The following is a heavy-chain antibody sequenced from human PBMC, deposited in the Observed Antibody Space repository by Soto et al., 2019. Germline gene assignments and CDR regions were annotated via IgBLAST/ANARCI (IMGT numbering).Heavy chain of an antibody. CDR1: GYTFTSYG. D-gene: IGHD3-9*01. CDR2: ISAYNGNT. V-gene: IGHV1-18*01. CDR3: ARRASDYQDILTGYRTGYPDY. Sequence: GASVKVSCKASGYTFTSYGISWVRQAPGQGLEWMGWISAYNGNTNYAQKLQGRVTMTTDTSTSTAYMELRSLRSDDTAVYYCARRASDYQDILTGYRTGYPDYWGQGTLVTVSS. J-gene: IGHJ4*02.